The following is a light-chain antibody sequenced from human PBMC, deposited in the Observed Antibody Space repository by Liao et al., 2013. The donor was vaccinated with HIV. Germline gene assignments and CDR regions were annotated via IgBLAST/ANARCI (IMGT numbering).Light chain of an antibody. CDR3: QVWGTTTDHWV. V-gene: IGLV3-21*04. Sequence: SYELTQPPSVSVAPGKTARITCGGNNIGSKSVHWYQQKPGQSPVLVLYQHTKRPSGIPERFSGSNSANTATLTISRVEAGDEADYYCQVWGTTTDHWVFGGGTRLTVL. CDR2: QHT. CDR1: NIGSKS. J-gene: IGLJ3*02.